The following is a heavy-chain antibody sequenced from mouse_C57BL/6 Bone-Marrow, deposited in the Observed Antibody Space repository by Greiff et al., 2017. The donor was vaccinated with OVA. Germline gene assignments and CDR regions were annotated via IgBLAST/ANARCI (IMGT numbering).Heavy chain of an antibody. CDR1: GFSFNTYA. D-gene: IGHD2-3*01. CDR2: LRSKSNNYAT. J-gene: IGHJ4*01. Sequence: EVQGVESGGGLVQPKGSLTLSCAASGFSFNTYAMNWVRQAPGTGLEWVARLRSKSNNYATYYADSVKDRFTISRDDSESMLYLQMNNLKTEDTAMYYCVSVYDGYMRGNYAMDYWGQGTSVTVSS. V-gene: IGHV10-1*01. CDR3: VSVYDGYMRGNYAMDY.